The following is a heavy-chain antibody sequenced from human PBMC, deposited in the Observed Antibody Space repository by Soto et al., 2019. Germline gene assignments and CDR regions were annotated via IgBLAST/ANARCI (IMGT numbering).Heavy chain of an antibody. CDR3: ARMATFGSLNWFDP. CDR1: GYTFTDYY. D-gene: IGHD3-16*01. Sequence: ASVKVSCKASGYTFTDYYMHCVRQAPGQGLGWMAWISPNTGGTNSAQKFQGWVTMTRDISIATAYMELSSLRSDDTAIYYCARMATFGSLNWFDPWGQGTLVTVSS. V-gene: IGHV1-2*04. J-gene: IGHJ5*02. CDR2: ISPNTGGT.